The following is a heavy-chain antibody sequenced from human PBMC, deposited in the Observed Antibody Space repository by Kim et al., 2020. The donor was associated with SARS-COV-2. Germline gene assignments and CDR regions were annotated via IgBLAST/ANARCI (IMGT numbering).Heavy chain of an antibody. D-gene: IGHD6-13*01. CDR3: ARDRRAAAGTLDYYGMDV. V-gene: IGHV4-59*01. CDR1: GGSISIYY. Sequence: SETLSLTCTVSGGSISIYYWSWIRQPPGKGLEWIGYIYYSGSTNYNPSLKSRVTISVDTSKNQFSLKLSSVTAADTAVYYCARDRRAAAGTLDYYGMDVWGQGTTVTVSS. CDR2: IYYSGST. J-gene: IGHJ6*02.